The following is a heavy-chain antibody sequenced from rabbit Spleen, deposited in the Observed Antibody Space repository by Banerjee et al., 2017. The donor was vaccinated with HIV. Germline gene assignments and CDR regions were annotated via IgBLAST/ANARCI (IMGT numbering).Heavy chain of an antibody. CDR1: GFSFSSSDY. V-gene: IGHV1S40*01. Sequence: QSLEESGGDLVKPGASLTLTCKASGFSFSSSDYICWVRQAPGKGLEWIACIYGGRSGSTYYASWAKGRFTISKTSSTTVTLQMTSLTAADTATYFCARDLDGVIGWNFGWWGPGTLVTVS. CDR3: ARDLDGVIGWNFGW. J-gene: IGHJ4*01. D-gene: IGHD1-1*01. CDR2: IYGGRSGST.